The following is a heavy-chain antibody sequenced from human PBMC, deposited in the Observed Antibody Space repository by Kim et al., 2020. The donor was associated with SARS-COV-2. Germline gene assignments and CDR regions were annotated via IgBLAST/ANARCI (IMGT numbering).Heavy chain of an antibody. Sequence: GGSLRLSCAASGFSFSGSAMHWVRQASGKGLEWVGQIRSKVNNYATAYAASVKGRFTISRDDSKNTAFLQMDSLQTEDTAVYFCATWIVGSNTPFDYWGRETLVTVSS. CDR3: ATWIVGSNTPFDY. J-gene: IGHJ4*02. D-gene: IGHD1-26*01. CDR2: IRSKVNNYAT. CDR1: GFSFSGSA. V-gene: IGHV3-73*01.